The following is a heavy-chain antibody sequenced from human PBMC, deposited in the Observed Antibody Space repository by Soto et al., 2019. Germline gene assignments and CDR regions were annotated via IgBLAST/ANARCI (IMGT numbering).Heavy chain of an antibody. CDR1: GFTFSSYG. V-gene: IGHV3-33*01. D-gene: IGHD2-15*01. CDR3: ARGCSGGSWTTCAFDI. J-gene: IGHJ3*02. CDR2: IWYDGSNK. Sequence: SLRLSCAASGFTFSSYGMHWVRQAPGKGLEWVAVIWYDGSNKYYADSVKGRFTISRDNSKNTLYLQMNSLRAEDTAVYYCARGCSGGSWTTCAFDIWGQGTMVTVSS.